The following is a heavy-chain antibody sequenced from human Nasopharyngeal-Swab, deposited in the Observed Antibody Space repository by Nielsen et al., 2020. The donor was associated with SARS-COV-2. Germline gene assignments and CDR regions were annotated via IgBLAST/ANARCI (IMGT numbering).Heavy chain of an antibody. V-gene: IGHV3-30-3*01. D-gene: IGHD6-13*01. Sequence: GESPNTSCAASGFTFSSYAMHWVRQAPGKGLEWVAVISYDGSNKYYADSVKGRFTISRDNSKNTLYLQMNSLRAEDTAVYYCARDWRQLVSYYFDYWGQGTLVTVSS. CDR2: ISYDGSNK. CDR3: ARDWRQLVSYYFDY. CDR1: GFTFSSYA. J-gene: IGHJ4*02.